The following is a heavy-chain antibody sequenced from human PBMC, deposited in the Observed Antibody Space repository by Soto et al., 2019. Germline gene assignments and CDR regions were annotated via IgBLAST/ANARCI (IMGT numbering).Heavy chain of an antibody. V-gene: IGHV3-11*01. J-gene: IGHJ4*02. D-gene: IGHD2-2*01. CDR2: ISSSGSPT. CDR1: GFTFSDYY. CDR3: AREADCTSSTSPVDS. Sequence: QVQLVESGGGLVKPGGSLRLSCAASGFTFSDYYMSWIRQAPGKGLEWISYISSSGSPTAYADSVQGRFTISRDSAKNSLYLPMHSLSPEDTAVYYCAREADCTSSTSPVDSRGEGTLVTVSA.